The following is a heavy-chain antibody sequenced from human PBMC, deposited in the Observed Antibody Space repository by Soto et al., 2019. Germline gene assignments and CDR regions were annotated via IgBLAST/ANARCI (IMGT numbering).Heavy chain of an antibody. Sequence: QLQLQESGSGLVKPSQTLSLTCAVSGGSISSGGYSWSWIRQPPGKGLEWIGYIYHSGSTYYNPSLKSRVTISVDRSKNQFSLKLSSVTAADTAVYYCASSQGIVGAATSVGAFDIWGQGTMVTVSS. D-gene: IGHD1-26*01. V-gene: IGHV4-30-2*01. CDR3: ASSQGIVGAATSVGAFDI. J-gene: IGHJ3*02. CDR1: GGSISSGGYS. CDR2: IYHSGST.